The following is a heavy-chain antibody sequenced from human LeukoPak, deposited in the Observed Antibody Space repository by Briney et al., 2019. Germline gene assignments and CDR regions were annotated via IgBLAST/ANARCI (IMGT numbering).Heavy chain of an antibody. Sequence: GGSLRLSYAAFGFTFSDSAMHWVRQASGKGLEWVGRVRKKADNYATAYAASVKGRFTISRDDSKNTAYLQMNSLKTEDTAVYYCVPTYFSDSSTFYPDYWGQGTLVTVSP. J-gene: IGHJ4*02. V-gene: IGHV3-73*01. D-gene: IGHD3-22*01. CDR2: VRKKADNYAT. CDR3: VPTYFSDSSTFYPDY. CDR1: GFTFSDSA.